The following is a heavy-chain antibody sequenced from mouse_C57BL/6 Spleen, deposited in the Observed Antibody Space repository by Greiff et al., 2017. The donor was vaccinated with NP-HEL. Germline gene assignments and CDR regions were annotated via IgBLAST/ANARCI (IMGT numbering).Heavy chain of an antibody. Sequence: LVESGGGLVQSGRSLRLSCATSGFTFSDFYMEWVRQAPGKGLEWIAASRNKANDYTTEYSASVKGRFIVSRDTSQSILYLQMNALRAEDTAIYYCARVTGTGYFDYWGQGTTLTVSS. CDR1: GFTFSDFY. J-gene: IGHJ2*01. CDR2: SRNKANDYTT. CDR3: ARVTGTGYFDY. V-gene: IGHV7-1*01. D-gene: IGHD4-1*01.